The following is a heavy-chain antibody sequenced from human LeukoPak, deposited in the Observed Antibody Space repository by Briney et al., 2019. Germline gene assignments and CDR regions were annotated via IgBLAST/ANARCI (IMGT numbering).Heavy chain of an antibody. CDR1: GFPFSSYA. V-gene: IGHV3-30*01. Sequence: GGSLRLSCAASGFPFSSYAMHWVRQAPGKGLEWVAVISYDGSNKYYADSVKGRFTISRDNSKNTLYLQMNSLRAEDTAVYYCARDPDLTTMVMVYWGQGTLVTVSS. CDR3: ARDPDLTTMVMVY. CDR2: ISYDGSNK. J-gene: IGHJ4*02. D-gene: IGHD5-18*01.